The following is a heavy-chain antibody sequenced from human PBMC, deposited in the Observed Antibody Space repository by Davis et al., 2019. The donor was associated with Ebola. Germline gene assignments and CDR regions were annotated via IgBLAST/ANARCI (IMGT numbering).Heavy chain of an antibody. CDR2: ISGSGGST. Sequence: PGGSLRLSCAASGFTFSSYAMSWVRQAPGKGLEWVSAISGSGGSTYYADSVKGRFTISRDNSKNTLYLQMNSLIAEDTAVYYCAKPKRYFDCLLYEAFDIWGQGTMVTVSS. CDR3: AKPKRYFDCLLYEAFDI. D-gene: IGHD3-9*01. J-gene: IGHJ3*02. CDR1: GFTFSSYA. V-gene: IGHV3-23*01.